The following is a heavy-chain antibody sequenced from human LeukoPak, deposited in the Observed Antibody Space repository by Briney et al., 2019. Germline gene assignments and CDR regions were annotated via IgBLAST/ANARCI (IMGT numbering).Heavy chain of an antibody. CDR1: GGSFSGYY. J-gene: IGHJ4*02. CDR3: ARGRDSYAKPMGY. D-gene: IGHD5-18*01. V-gene: IGHV4-34*01. Sequence: PSETLSLTCAVYGGSFSGYYWSWIRQPPGKGLEWIGEINHSGSTNYNPSLKSRVTISVDTSKNQFSLKLSSVTAADTAVYYCARGRDSYAKPMGYWGQGTLVTVSS. CDR2: INHSGST.